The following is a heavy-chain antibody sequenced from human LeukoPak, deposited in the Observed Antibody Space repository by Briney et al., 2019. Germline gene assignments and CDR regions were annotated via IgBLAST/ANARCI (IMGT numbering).Heavy chain of an antibody. CDR3: AKDLRYCSGGSCYRALDY. J-gene: IGHJ4*02. D-gene: IGHD2-15*01. V-gene: IGHV3-23*01. CDR1: RFTFSSYA. Sequence: GGSLRLSCAASRFTFSSYAMSWVRQAPGKGLEWVSAISGSGGSTYYADSVKGRFTISRDNSKNTLYLQMNSLRAEDTAVYYCAKDLRYCSGGSCYRALDYWGQGTLVTVSS. CDR2: ISGSGGST.